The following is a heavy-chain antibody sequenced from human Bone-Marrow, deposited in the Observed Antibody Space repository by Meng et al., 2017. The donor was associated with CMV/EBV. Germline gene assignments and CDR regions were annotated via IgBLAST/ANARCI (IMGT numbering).Heavy chain of an antibody. V-gene: IGHV1-2*02. CDR3: ARSYSNYDGWFDP. D-gene: IGHD4-11*01. CDR2: INPNSGGT. CDR1: GYTFIGYC. Sequence: ASVKVSCKAPGYTFIGYCMHWVRQAPGQGLEWMGWINPNSGGTNYAQKFQGKITMTRDTSISTAYMELSSLRSDDTAVYYCARSYSNYDGWFDPWGQGTLVTVSS. J-gene: IGHJ5*02.